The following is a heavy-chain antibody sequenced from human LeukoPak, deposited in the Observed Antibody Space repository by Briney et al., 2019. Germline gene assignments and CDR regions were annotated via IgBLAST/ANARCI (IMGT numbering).Heavy chain of an antibody. V-gene: IGHV3-7*03. J-gene: IGHJ6*02. CDR2: VNRDGSEA. CDR1: GFALSSHW. CDR3: ARNNGMDV. Sequence: GGSLRLSCAASGFALSSHWMTWVRQVPGRGPEWVANVNRDGSEAYYLDSVKGRFTISKDNAKNSLYLQMNSLGAEDTALYHCARNNGMDVWGQGTTVIVSS.